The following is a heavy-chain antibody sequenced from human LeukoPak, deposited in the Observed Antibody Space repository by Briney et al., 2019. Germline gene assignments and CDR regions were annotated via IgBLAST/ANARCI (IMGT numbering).Heavy chain of an antibody. CDR2: ISAYNGNT. CDR3: ARVPPSAHQLLSSDY. D-gene: IGHD2-2*01. J-gene: IGHJ4*02. V-gene: IGHV1-18*01. Sequence: ASVKVSCKASGYTFTSYNINWVRQAPGQGLEWMGWISAYNGNTNYAQKFQGRVTMTTDTSTSTAYMELRSLRSDDSAVYYCARVPPSAHQLLSSDYWGQGTQVTVSS. CDR1: GYTFTSYN.